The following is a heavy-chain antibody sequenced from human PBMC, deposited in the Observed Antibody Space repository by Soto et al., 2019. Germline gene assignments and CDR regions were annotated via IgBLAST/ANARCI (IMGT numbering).Heavy chain of an antibody. D-gene: IGHD2-15*01. Sequence: GGSLRLSCAASGFTVSSNYMSWVRQAPGKGLEWVSVIYSGGSTYYADSVKGRFTISRDNSKNTLYLQMNSLRAEDTAVYYCARARTSLGYCSGGSCYEDAFDIWGQGTMVTVSS. CDR2: IYSGGST. V-gene: IGHV3-66*01. J-gene: IGHJ3*02. CDR3: ARARTSLGYCSGGSCYEDAFDI. CDR1: GFTVSSNY.